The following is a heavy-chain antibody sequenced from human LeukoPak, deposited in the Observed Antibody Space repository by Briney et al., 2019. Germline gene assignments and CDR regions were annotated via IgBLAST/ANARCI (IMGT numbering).Heavy chain of an antibody. CDR2: ISGSGGST. CDR1: GFTFSSYA. V-gene: IGHV3-23*01. J-gene: IGHJ4*02. D-gene: IGHD6-19*01. Sequence: GGSLRLSCAASGFTFSSYAMSWVRQAPGKGLEWVSAISGSGGSTYYADSVKGRFTISRDNSKNTLYLQMNSLRAEDTAVYYCARVGGEYSSGWYAGYWGQGTLVTVSS. CDR3: ARVGGEYSSGWYAGY.